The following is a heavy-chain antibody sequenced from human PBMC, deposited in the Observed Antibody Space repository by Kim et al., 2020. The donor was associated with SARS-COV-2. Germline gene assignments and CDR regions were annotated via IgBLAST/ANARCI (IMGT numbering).Heavy chain of an antibody. D-gene: IGHD2-15*01. CDR3: ASRYCSGGSCYCNY. V-gene: IGHV3-21*01. CDR2: ISSSSSYI. J-gene: IGHJ4*02. Sequence: GGSLRLSCAASGFTFSSYSMNWVRQAPGKGLEWVSSISSSSSYIYYADSVKGRFTISRDNAKNSLYLQMNSLRAEDTAVYYCASRYCSGGSCYCNYWGQGTLVTVSS. CDR1: GFTFSSYS.